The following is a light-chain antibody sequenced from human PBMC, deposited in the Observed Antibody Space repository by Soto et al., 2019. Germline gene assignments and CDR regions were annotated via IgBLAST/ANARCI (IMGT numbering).Light chain of an antibody. CDR2: GAS. CDR1: QSVSSSY. CDR3: QQYGSSPLT. J-gene: IGKJ4*01. V-gene: IGKV3-20*01. Sequence: EIVLTQSPGTLSLSPGERATLSCRASQSVSSSYLAWYQQRPGQAPRLLIYGASSRATDIPDRFSGSGSGTDFTLTISRLEPEDFEVYYCQQYGSSPLTFGGGTKVEIK.